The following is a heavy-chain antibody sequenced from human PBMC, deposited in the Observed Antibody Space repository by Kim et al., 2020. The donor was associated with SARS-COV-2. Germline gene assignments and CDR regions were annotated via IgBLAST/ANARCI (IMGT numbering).Heavy chain of an antibody. CDR2: ISYDGSNK. V-gene: IGHV3-30*18. J-gene: IGHJ4*02. CDR1: GFTFSSYG. D-gene: IGHD3-3*01. Sequence: GGSLRLSCAASGFTFSSYGMHWVRQAPGKGLEWVAVISYDGSNKYYADSVKGRFTISRDNSKNTLYLQMNSLRAEDTAVYYCAKGSEWTFDYWGQGTLVTVSS. CDR3: AKGSEWTFDY.